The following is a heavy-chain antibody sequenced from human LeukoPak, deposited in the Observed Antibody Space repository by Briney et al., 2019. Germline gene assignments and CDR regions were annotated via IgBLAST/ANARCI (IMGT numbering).Heavy chain of an antibody. CDR3: AREKTGLVIRDAFDI. V-gene: IGHV1-18*01. J-gene: IGHJ3*02. Sequence: ASVKVSCKASGYTFTSYGISWVRQAPGQGLEWMGWISAYNGNTNYAQKLQGRVTVTTDTSTSTAYMELRSLRSDDTAVYYCAREKTGLVIRDAFDIWGQGTMVTVSS. CDR2: ISAYNGNT. CDR1: GYTFTSYG. D-gene: IGHD1-1*01.